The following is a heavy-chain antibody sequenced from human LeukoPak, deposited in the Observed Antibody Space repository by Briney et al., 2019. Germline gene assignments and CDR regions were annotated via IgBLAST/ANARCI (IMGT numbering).Heavy chain of an antibody. Sequence: PGGSLRLSCAASGSTFSSYAMSWVRQAPGKRLEWVSAISGSGGSTYYADSVKGRFTISRGNSKNTLYLQMNSLRAEDTAVYYCAREERLTGTTIYWGQGTLVTVSS. CDR1: GSTFSSYA. CDR3: AREERLTGTTIY. J-gene: IGHJ4*02. CDR2: ISGSGGST. V-gene: IGHV3-23*01. D-gene: IGHD1-7*01.